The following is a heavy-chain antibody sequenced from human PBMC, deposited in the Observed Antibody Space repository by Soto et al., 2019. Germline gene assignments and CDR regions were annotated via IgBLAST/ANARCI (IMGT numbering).Heavy chain of an antibody. Sequence: PGESLKISCKHSGFNFPTFWIAWVRQMPGKGLEWMGRIDPSDSYTNYSPSFQGHVTISVDKSISTAYLQWSSLKASDTAMYYCARHLTSAAFDYWGQGSLVTVSS. CDR3: ARHLTSAAFDY. J-gene: IGHJ4*02. V-gene: IGHV5-10-1*01. D-gene: IGHD7-27*01. CDR2: IDPSDSYT. CDR1: GFNFPTFW.